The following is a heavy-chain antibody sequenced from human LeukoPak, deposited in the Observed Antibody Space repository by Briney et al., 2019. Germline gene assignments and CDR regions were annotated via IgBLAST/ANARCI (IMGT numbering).Heavy chain of an antibody. CDR2: IYYSGST. V-gene: IGHV4-59*01. CDR3: ARSTAAGVDY. CDR1: GGSISSYY. Sequence: SETLSLTCTVSGGSISSYYWSWIRQPPGKGLEWIGYIYYSGSTNYNPTLKSRVTMSVDTSKNQFSLKLSSVTAADTAVYYCARSTAAGVDYWGQGTLVTVSS. D-gene: IGHD6-13*01. J-gene: IGHJ4*02.